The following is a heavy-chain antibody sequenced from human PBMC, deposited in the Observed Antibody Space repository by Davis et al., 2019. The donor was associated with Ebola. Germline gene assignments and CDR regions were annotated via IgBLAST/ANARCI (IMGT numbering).Heavy chain of an antibody. J-gene: IGHJ6*02. V-gene: IGHV3-74*01. CDR3: ARDQANLHGMDV. D-gene: IGHD1-14*01. CDR2: INSDGSST. CDR1: GFTFSNYW. Sequence: PGGSLRLSCAASGFTFSNYWMHWVRQAPGKGLVWVSRINSDGSSTNYADSVKGRFTISRDNAKNTLYLQMNSLRDEDTAVYYCARDQANLHGMDVWGQGTTVTVSS.